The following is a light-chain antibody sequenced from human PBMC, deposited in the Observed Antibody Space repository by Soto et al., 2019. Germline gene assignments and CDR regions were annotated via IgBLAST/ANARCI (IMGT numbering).Light chain of an antibody. Sequence: EIGMTQSPATLSGSAGARATLSCTASQSIGSNLAWYQQKPGQAPRLLIYGVSTRATGIPARFSGSGSGTEFTLTISSLQSEDFAVYYCQQYNNWPITFGQGTRLEIK. J-gene: IGKJ5*01. CDR3: QQYNNWPIT. V-gene: IGKV3-15*01. CDR1: QSIGSN. CDR2: GVS.